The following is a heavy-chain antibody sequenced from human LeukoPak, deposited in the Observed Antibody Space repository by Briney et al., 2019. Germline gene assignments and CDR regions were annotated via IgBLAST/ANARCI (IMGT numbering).Heavy chain of an antibody. CDR3: ARGEGGAAFDI. Sequence: GESLRLSCAASGFTFSSYTMNWVRQAPGKGLEWVSSISSSSSYIYYADSVKGRFTISRDNAKNSLYLQMNSLRAEDTAVYYCARGEGGAAFDIWGQGTMVTVSS. J-gene: IGHJ3*02. V-gene: IGHV3-21*01. CDR2: ISSSSSYI. CDR1: GFTFSSYT. D-gene: IGHD3-16*01.